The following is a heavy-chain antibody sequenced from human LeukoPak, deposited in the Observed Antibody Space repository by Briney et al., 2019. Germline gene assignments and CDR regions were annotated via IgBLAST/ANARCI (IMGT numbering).Heavy chain of an antibody. D-gene: IGHD3-10*01. CDR3: AKAFYGSGGGSFDY. Sequence: GGSLRLSCAASGFTFDDYGMSWVRQAPGKGLEWVSAISGSGGSTYYADSVKGRFTISRDNSKNTLYLQMNSLRAEDTAVYYCAKAFYGSGGGSFDYWGQGTLVTVSS. J-gene: IGHJ4*02. V-gene: IGHV3-23*01. CDR2: ISGSGGST. CDR1: GFTFDDYG.